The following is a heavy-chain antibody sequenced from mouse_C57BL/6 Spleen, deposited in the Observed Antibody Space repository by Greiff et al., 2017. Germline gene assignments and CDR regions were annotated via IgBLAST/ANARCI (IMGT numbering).Heavy chain of an antibody. CDR2: IDPNSGGT. V-gene: IGHV1-72*01. CDR1: GYTFTSYW. CDR3: ARPLYDYDGYYYAMDY. Sequence: QVHVKQSGAELVKPGASVKLSCKASGYTFTSYWMHWVKQRPGRGLEWIGRIDPNSGGTKYNEKFKSKATLTVDKPSSTAYMQLSSLTSEDSAVYYCARPLYDYDGYYYAMDYWGQGTSVTVSS. D-gene: IGHD2-4*01. J-gene: IGHJ4*01.